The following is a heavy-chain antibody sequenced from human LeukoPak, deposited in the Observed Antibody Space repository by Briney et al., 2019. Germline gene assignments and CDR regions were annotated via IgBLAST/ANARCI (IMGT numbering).Heavy chain of an antibody. V-gene: IGHV3-48*01. CDR3: ANNY. CDR1: GFTFSNYW. J-gene: IGHJ4*02. CDR2: ISSSSSTI. Sequence: PGGSLRLSCEGSGFTFSNYWMGWVRQAPGKGLEWVSYISSSSSTIYYADSVKGRFTISRDNSKDTLYLQMNSLRAEDTAVYYCANNYWGQGTLVTVSS.